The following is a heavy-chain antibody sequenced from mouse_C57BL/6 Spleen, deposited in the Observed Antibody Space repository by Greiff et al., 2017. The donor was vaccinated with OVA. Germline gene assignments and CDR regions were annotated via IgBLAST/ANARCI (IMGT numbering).Heavy chain of an antibody. Sequence: VQLQQSGPELVKPGASVKISCKASGYTFTDYYMNWVKQSHGKSLEWIGDINPNNGGTSYNQKFKGKATLTVDKSSSTAYMELRSLTSEDSAVDYCARSTMVKKVYFDYWGQGTTLTVSS. D-gene: IGHD2-1*01. CDR3: ARSTMVKKVYFDY. V-gene: IGHV1-26*01. CDR2: INPNNGGT. J-gene: IGHJ2*01. CDR1: GYTFTDYY.